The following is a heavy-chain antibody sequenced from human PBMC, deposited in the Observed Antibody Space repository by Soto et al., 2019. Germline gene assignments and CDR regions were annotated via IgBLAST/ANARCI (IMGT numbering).Heavy chain of an antibody. CDR3: ARGRVGLVRGADYYYYGMDV. V-gene: IGHV5-51*01. Sequence: GESLKISCKGSGYSFTSYWIGWVRQMPGKGLEWMGIIYPGDSDPRYSPSFQGQLTISADKSISTAYLQWSSLKSSHSAMYYCARGRVGLVRGADYYYYGMDVWGQGTTVTVSS. J-gene: IGHJ6*02. CDR1: GYSFTSYW. D-gene: IGHD3-10*01. CDR2: IYPGDSDP.